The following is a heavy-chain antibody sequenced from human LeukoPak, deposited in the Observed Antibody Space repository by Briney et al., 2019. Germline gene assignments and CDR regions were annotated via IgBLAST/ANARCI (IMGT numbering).Heavy chain of an antibody. D-gene: IGHD5-18*01. CDR3: AADLEIQLWFGVGYGMDV. V-gene: IGHV3-30-3*01. CDR2: ISYDGSNK. J-gene: IGHJ6*02. Sequence: GGSLRLSCAASGFTFSTYWMSWVRQAPGKGLEWVAVISYDGSNKYYADSVKGRFTISRDNSKNTLYLQMNSLRAEDTAVYYCAADLEIQLWFGVGYGMDVWGQGTTVTVSS. CDR1: GFTFSTYW.